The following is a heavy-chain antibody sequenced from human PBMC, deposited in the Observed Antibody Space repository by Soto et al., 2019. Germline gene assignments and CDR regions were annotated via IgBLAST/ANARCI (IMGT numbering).Heavy chain of an antibody. V-gene: IGHV1-69*02. Sequence: QVQLVQSGAEVKKPGSSVKVSCKASGGTFSNYTISWVRQAPGQGLEWMGRIIPNLNIANYAQTFQGRFTSTADKSTTTAYMGLSSLRSEDTAVYYCARVSEMGTVTEGFYYYLDVWGKGTTVTVSS. CDR1: GGTFSNYT. CDR3: ARVSEMGTVTEGFYYYLDV. J-gene: IGHJ6*03. CDR2: IIPNLNIA. D-gene: IGHD4-17*01.